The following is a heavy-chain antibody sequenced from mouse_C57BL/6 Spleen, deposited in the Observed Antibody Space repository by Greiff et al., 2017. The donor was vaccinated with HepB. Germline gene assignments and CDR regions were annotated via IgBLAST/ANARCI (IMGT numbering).Heavy chain of an antibody. Sequence: VQLQQPGAELVKPGASVKMSCKASGYTFTSYWITWVKQRPGQGLEWIGDIYPGSGSTNYNEKFKSKATLTVDTSSSTAYMQLSSLTSEDSAVYYGARYAYYSNPYYAMDYWGQGTSVTVSS. CDR2: IYPGSGST. J-gene: IGHJ4*01. V-gene: IGHV1-55*01. D-gene: IGHD2-5*01. CDR1: GYTFTSYW. CDR3: ARYAYYSNPYYAMDY.